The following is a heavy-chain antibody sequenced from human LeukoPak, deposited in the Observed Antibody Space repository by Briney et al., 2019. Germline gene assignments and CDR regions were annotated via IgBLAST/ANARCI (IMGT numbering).Heavy chain of an antibody. Sequence: PSETLSLTCAVSGGSFSGYYWSWIRQPPGKGLEWIGEINHSGSTNYNPSLKSRVTISVDTSKNQFSLKLSSVTAADTAVYYCARLPGYYGSGRYYYDYMDVWGKGTTVTVSS. CDR1: GGSFSGYY. D-gene: IGHD3-10*01. CDR3: ARLPGYYGSGRYYYDYMDV. CDR2: INHSGST. J-gene: IGHJ6*03. V-gene: IGHV4-34*01.